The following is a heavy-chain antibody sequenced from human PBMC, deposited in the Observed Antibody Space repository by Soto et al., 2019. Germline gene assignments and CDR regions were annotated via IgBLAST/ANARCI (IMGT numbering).Heavy chain of an antibody. CDR3: AIQEGSGYYFEPWLDP. D-gene: IGHD3-22*01. Sequence: SETLSLTCTVSGGSISSSSYYWGWIRQPPGKGLEWIGSIYYSGSTYYNPSLKSRVTISVDTSKNQFSLKLSSVTAADTAVYYCAIQEGSGYYFEPWLDPWGQGTLVTVSS. CDR1: GGSISSSSYY. V-gene: IGHV4-39*01. J-gene: IGHJ5*02. CDR2: IYYSGST.